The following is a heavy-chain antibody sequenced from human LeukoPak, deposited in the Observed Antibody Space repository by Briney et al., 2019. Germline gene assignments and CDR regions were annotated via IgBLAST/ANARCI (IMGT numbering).Heavy chain of an antibody. CDR3: ARDFAIAVAGSIQH. V-gene: IGHV3-11*01. J-gene: IGHJ1*01. Sequence: GGSLRLSCAASGFTFSDYYVSWIRQAPGKGLEWVSYISSSGSTIYYADSVKGRCTISRDNAKNSLYLQMSSLGAEDTAVYYCARDFAIAVAGSIQHWGQGTLVTVSS. CDR1: GFTFSDYY. CDR2: ISSSGSTI. D-gene: IGHD6-19*01.